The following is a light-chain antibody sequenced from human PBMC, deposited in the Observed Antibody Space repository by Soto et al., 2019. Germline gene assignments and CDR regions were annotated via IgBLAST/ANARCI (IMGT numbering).Light chain of an antibody. J-gene: IGLJ3*02. CDR1: SSDIGSYNR. Sequence: QSVLTQPPSVSGSPGQSVTISCTGTSSDIGSYNRVSWYQQPPGTAPKLMIFEVKNRLSGVPDRFSGSKSGNTASLTISGLQAEDEADYYCTSYTSSNTVVFGGGTKLTVL. V-gene: IGLV2-18*02. CDR3: TSYTSSNTVV. CDR2: EVK.